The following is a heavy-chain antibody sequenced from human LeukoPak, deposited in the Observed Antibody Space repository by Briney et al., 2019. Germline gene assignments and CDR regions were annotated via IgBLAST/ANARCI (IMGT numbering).Heavy chain of an antibody. Sequence: GASVKVSCKASGYTFTSYDINWVRQATGQGLEWMGWMNPNSGNTGYAQKFQGRVTITRNTSISTAYMELSSLRSDDTALYFCARRYYDSSGYYEAHDYWGQGTLVTVSS. CDR1: GYTFTSYD. J-gene: IGHJ4*02. CDR2: MNPNSGNT. V-gene: IGHV1-8*03. D-gene: IGHD3-22*01. CDR3: ARRYYDSSGYYEAHDY.